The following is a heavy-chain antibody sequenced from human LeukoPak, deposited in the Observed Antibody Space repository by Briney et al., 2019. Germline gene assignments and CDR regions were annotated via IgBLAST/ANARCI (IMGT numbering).Heavy chain of an antibody. CDR1: GGSISSYY. CDR2: IYTSGGT. CDR3: ARSLTGYYYYMDV. J-gene: IGHJ6*03. V-gene: IGHV4-4*07. Sequence: PSETLSLTCTVSGGSISSYYWSWIRQPAGKGLEWIGRIYTSGGTNYNPSLKSRVTISVDESKNQFSLKLSSVTAADTAVYYCARSLTGYYYYMDVWGKGTTVTVSS.